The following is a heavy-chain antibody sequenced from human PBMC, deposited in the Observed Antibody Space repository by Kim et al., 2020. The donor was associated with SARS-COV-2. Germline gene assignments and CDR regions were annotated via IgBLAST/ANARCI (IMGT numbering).Heavy chain of an antibody. Sequence: GGSLRLSCAASGFTFSSYAMSWVRQAPGKGLEWVSAISGSGGSTYYADSVKGRFTISRDNSKNTLYLQMNSLRAEDTAVYYCANVPFKIVVVVAAKGYWGQGTLVTVSS. CDR1: GFTFSSYA. V-gene: IGHV3-23*01. D-gene: IGHD2-15*01. CDR3: ANVPFKIVVVVAAKGY. CDR2: ISGSGGST. J-gene: IGHJ4*02.